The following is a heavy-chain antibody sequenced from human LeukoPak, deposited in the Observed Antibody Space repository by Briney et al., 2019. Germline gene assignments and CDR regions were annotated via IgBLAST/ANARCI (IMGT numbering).Heavy chain of an antibody. Sequence: SETLSLTCTVSGGSISSYYWSWIRQPPGKGLEWIGYIYYSGSTNYSPSLKSRVTISVDTSKNQFSLKLSSVTAADTAVYYCARVTYYDFWSGSPLFDYWGQGTLVTVSS. CDR2: IYYSGST. CDR3: ARVTYYDFWSGSPLFDY. V-gene: IGHV4-59*01. CDR1: GGSISSYY. J-gene: IGHJ4*02. D-gene: IGHD3-3*01.